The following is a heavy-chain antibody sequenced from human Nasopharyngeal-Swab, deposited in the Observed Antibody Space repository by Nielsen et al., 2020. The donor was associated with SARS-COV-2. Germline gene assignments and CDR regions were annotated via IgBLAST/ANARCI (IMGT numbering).Heavy chain of an antibody. D-gene: IGHD3-10*01. CDR2: ISYDGSNK. J-gene: IGHJ6*03. Sequence: RQPPGKGLEWVAVISYDGSNKYYADSVKGRFTTSRDNSKNTLYLQMNSLRAEDTAVYYCAKDAAMVRATYYYYMDVWGKGTTVTVSS. V-gene: IGHV3-30*18. CDR3: AKDAAMVRATYYYYMDV.